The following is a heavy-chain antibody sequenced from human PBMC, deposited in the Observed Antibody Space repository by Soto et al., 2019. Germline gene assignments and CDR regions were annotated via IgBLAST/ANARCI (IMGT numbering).Heavy chain of an antibody. CDR2: ITGSGGRA. J-gene: IGHJ6*02. CDR1: GFTFNNFV. Sequence: GGSLRLSCAASGFTFNNFVMSWVRHIPGKGLDWVSGITGSGGRAYYADSAKGRFTISRDNSRNTVYLQMSRLGAADTAMYHCAVHLGQNYYTMDVWGQGTTVTVSS. CDR3: AVHLGQNYYTMDV. V-gene: IGHV3-23*01.